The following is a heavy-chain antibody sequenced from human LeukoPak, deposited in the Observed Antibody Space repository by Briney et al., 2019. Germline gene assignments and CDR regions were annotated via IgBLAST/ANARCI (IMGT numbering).Heavy chain of an antibody. CDR1: GGTFSSYG. Sequence: ASVKVSCKASGGTFSSYGISWVRQAPGQGLEWMGWISAYNGNTNYAQKLQGRVTMTTDTSTSTAYMELRSLRSDDTAVYYCGRITIFGVVIDWGQGTLVTVSS. V-gene: IGHV1-18*01. D-gene: IGHD3-3*01. J-gene: IGHJ4*02. CDR2: ISAYNGNT. CDR3: GRITIFGVVID.